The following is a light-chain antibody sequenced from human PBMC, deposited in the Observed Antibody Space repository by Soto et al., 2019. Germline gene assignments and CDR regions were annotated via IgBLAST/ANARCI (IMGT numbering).Light chain of an antibody. J-gene: IGLJ3*02. V-gene: IGLV2-14*01. CDR1: SSDVGGYNY. CDR2: EVS. CDR3: SSYTSSSTRV. Sequence: QSALTQPASVSGSPGQSITISCTGTSSDVGGYNYVSWYQQHPGKAPKLMIYEVSNRPSGVSNRFSGSKSGNTASLTSSGLQAEGEADYYCSSYTSSSTRVFGGGTKVTVL.